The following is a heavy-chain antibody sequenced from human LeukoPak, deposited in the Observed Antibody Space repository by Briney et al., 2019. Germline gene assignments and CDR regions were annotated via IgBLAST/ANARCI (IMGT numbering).Heavy chain of an antibody. Sequence: PSETLSLTCTVSGGSISSSSYYWGWIRQPPGKGLEWIGNIYYSGNTYYNPSLKSRVTISVDTSKNQFSLKLSSVTAADTAVYYCARARYTNSWYSSDYWGQGTLVTVSS. D-gene: IGHD6-13*01. CDR3: ARARYTNSWYSSDY. CDR2: IYYSGNT. CDR1: GGSISSSSYY. V-gene: IGHV4-39*07. J-gene: IGHJ4*02.